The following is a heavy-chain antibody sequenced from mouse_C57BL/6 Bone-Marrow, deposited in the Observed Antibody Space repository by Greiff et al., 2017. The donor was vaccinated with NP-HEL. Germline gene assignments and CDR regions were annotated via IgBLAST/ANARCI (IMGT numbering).Heavy chain of an antibody. D-gene: IGHD1-1*01. V-gene: IGHV1-5*01. CDR2: IYPGNSDT. CDR3: TRSPLYYYGPWFAY. J-gene: IGHJ3*01. Sequence: VQLQQSGTVLARPGALVKMSCKTSGYTFTSYWMHWVKQRPGQGLEWIGAIYPGNSDTSYNQKFKGKAKLTAVTSASTAYMELSSLTNEDSAVYYCTRSPLYYYGPWFAYWGQGTLVTVSA. CDR1: GYTFTSYW.